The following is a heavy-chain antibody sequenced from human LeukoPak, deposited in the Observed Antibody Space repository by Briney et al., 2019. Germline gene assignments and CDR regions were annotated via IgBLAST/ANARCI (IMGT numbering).Heavy chain of an antibody. CDR2: INHSGST. CDR3: ARGSDTAMVTLPFGY. J-gene: IGHJ4*02. Sequence: SETLSLTCAVYGGSFSGYYWSWIRQPPGKGLEWIGEINHSGSTNYNPSLKSRITISVDTSKNQFSLKLSSVTAADTAVYYCARGSDTAMVTLPFGYWGQGTLVTVSS. D-gene: IGHD5-18*01. V-gene: IGHV4-34*01. CDR1: GGSFSGYY.